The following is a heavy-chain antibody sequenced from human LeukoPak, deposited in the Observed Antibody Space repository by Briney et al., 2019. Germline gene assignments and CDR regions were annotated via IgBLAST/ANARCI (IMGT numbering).Heavy chain of an antibody. V-gene: IGHV1-24*01. J-gene: IGHJ3*02. CDR2: FDPEDGET. Sequence: ASVKVSCKVSGYTLTELSMHWVRQAPGKGLEWMGGFDPEDGETIYAQKFQGRVTMTDDTSTDTAYMELSSLRSEDTAVYYCAARDLAYCGGDCYRRYAFDIWGQGTMVTVPS. CDR1: GYTLTELS. D-gene: IGHD2-21*02. CDR3: AARDLAYCGGDCYRRYAFDI.